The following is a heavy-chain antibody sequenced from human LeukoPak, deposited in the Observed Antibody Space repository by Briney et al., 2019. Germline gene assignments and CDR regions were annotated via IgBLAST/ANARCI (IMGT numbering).Heavy chain of an antibody. CDR2: IYYSGST. J-gene: IGHJ4*02. D-gene: IGHD3-3*01. CDR1: GGSISSYY. Sequence: SETLSLTCTVSGGSISSYYWSWIRQPPGKGLEWIGYIYYSGSTNYNPSLKSRVAISVDTSKNQFSLKLTSVTAADTAVYYCARHGRDVLRFLEWFGGFEFWGQGTLVTVSS. CDR3: ARHGRDVLRFLEWFGGFEF. V-gene: IGHV4-59*08.